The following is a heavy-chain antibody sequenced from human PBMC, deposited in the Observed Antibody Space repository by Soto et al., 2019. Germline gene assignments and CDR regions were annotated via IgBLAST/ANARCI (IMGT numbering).Heavy chain of an antibody. CDR1: GGSFSGYY. D-gene: IGHD2-15*01. Sequence: PSETLSLTCAVYGGSFSGYYWSWIRQPPGKGLEWIGEINHSGGTNYNPSLKSRVTISVDTSKNQFSLKLSSVTAADTAVYYCARGPWRRFCSGPHGINYYGMDVWGQGTTVTVSS. CDR3: ARGPWRRFCSGPHGINYYGMDV. J-gene: IGHJ6*02. CDR2: INHSGGT. V-gene: IGHV4-34*01.